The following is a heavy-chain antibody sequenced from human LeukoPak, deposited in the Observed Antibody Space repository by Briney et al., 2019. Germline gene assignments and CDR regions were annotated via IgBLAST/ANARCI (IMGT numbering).Heavy chain of an antibody. J-gene: IGHJ5*02. Sequence: GGSLRLSCAASGFTFSSYSMNWVRQAPGKGLEWVSSISSSSSYIYYADSVKGRFTISRDNAKNSLYLQMNSLRAEDTAVYYCASWNYYGSGSYFTWGQGTLVTVSS. D-gene: IGHD3-10*01. V-gene: IGHV3-21*01. CDR1: GFTFSSYS. CDR3: ASWNYYGSGSYFT. CDR2: ISSSSSYI.